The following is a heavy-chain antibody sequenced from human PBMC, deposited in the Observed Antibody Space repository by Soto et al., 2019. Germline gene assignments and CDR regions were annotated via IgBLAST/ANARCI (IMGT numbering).Heavy chain of an antibody. V-gene: IGHV4-39*01. CDR1: GGSISSNSYY. J-gene: IGHJ4*02. CDR3: ARRGSSSWYGY. Sequence: QLQLQESGPGLVKPSETLSLTCTISGGSISSNSYYWGWIRQPPGKGLEWIGSIYYSGSTYYNPSLKSRCTISVDTSKNQFSLKLSSVTAADTAVYYCARRGSSSWYGYWGQGTLVTVSS. CDR2: IYYSGST. D-gene: IGHD6-13*01.